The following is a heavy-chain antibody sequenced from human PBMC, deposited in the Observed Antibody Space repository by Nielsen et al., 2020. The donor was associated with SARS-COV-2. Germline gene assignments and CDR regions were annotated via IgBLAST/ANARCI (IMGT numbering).Heavy chain of an antibody. J-gene: IGHJ4*02. CDR2: ISSSGSTI. Sequence: GESLKISCAASGFTFSDYYMSWIRQAPGKGLEWVSYISSSGSTIYYADSVKGRFTISRDNAKNSLFLQMNSLRDEDTAVYYCAKGGWFGARQIDFWGQGTLVAVSS. CDR3: AKGGWFGARQIDF. D-gene: IGHD3-10*01. CDR1: GFTFSDYY. V-gene: IGHV3-11*04.